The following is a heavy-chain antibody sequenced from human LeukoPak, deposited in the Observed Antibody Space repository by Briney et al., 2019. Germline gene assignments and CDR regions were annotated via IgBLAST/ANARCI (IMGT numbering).Heavy chain of an antibody. CDR2: INPNSGGT. J-gene: IGHJ4*02. CDR1: GYTFTGYY. D-gene: IGHD2-2*01. V-gene: IGHV1-2*02. Sequence: GASVKVSCKASGYTFTGYYMHWVRQAPGQGLEWMGWINPNSGGTNYAQKFQGRVTMTRDTSISTAYMELSRLRSDDTAVYYCARVIGLGYCCSTSCYPADYYFDYWGQGTLVTVSS. CDR3: ARVIGLGYCCSTSCYPADYYFDY.